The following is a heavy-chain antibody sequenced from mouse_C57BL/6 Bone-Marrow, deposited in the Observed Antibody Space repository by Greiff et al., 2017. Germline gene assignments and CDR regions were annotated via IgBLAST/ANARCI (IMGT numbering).Heavy chain of an antibody. CDR3: ARFYGSSYVWFAY. J-gene: IGHJ3*01. CDR1: GFTFTDYY. D-gene: IGHD1-1*01. V-gene: IGHV7-3*01. CDR2: IRNKANGYTT. Sequence: EVKVEESGGGLVQPGGSLSLSCAASGFTFTDYYMSWVRQPPGKALEWLGFIRNKANGYTTEYSASVKGRFTISRDNSQSILYLQMNALRAEDSATYYCARFYGSSYVWFAYWGQGTLVTVSA.